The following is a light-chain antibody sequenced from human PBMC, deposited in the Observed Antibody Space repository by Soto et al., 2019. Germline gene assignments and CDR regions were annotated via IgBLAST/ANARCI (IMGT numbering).Light chain of an antibody. CDR2: GAS. J-gene: IGKJ1*01. Sequence: IVLTQSPVSLSLSPGERATLSCRASGSIGRSLAWYQHKPGQAPRLLISGASTGATGIPARFSGSGSGTDFTLTISGLQPEDIATYYCQQSYSNPTWTFGQGTKVDIK. V-gene: IGKV3-11*01. CDR3: QQSYSNPTWT. CDR1: GSIGRS.